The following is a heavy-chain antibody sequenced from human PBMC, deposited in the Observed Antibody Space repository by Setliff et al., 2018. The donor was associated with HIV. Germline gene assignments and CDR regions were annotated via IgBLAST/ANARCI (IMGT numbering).Heavy chain of an antibody. D-gene: IGHD3-22*01. CDR1: GGSISSGSYY. CDR2: IYTSGSI. CDR3: ARDGYYYDSSGYS. V-gene: IGHV4-61*09. Sequence: SETLSLTCTVSGGSISSGSYYWSWIRQPAGKGLEWIGHIYTSGSINYNPSLKSRVTISVDTSKNQFSLKLSSVTAADTAAYYCARDGYYYDSSGYSWGQGTLVTVSS. J-gene: IGHJ4*02.